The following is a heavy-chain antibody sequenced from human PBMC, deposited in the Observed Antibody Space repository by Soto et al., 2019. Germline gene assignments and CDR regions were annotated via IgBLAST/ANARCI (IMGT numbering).Heavy chain of an antibody. J-gene: IGHJ4*02. V-gene: IGHV4-34*01. CDR2: VYHSGIR. Sequence: QVQVQQWGGGLLKPSETLSLTCAASGVSITRYYWGWIRQPPGKGLERIGEVYHSGIRNYNPSLKSRITRSMAPSRNQVPMGLHSATAEDTAVYYCASRRYYDLGVFYEGDYWGQGSLVTVSS. D-gene: IGHD3-22*01. CDR1: GVSITRYY. CDR3: ASRRYYDLGVFYEGDY.